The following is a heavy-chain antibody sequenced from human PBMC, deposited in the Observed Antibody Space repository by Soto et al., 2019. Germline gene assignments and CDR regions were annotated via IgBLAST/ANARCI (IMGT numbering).Heavy chain of an antibody. Sequence: VASVKVSCKASGYTFTSYFMHWVRQAPGQGLEWMGIINPSGGSTSYAQKFQGRVTMTRDTSTSTVYMELSSLRSEDTAVYYCATEVIEYSSSSGRNYYYYYGMDVWGQGTTVTSP. CDR2: INPSGGST. V-gene: IGHV1-46*01. J-gene: IGHJ6*02. D-gene: IGHD6-6*01. CDR1: GYTFTSYF. CDR3: ATEVIEYSSSSGRNYYYYYGMDV.